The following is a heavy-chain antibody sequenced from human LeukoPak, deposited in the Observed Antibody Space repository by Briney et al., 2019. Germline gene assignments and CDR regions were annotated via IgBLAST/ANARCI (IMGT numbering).Heavy chain of an antibody. J-gene: IGHJ5*02. D-gene: IGHD6-13*01. Sequence: SETLSLTCTVSGGSISSSSYYWGWIRQPPGKGLEWIGSIYYSGSTYYNPSLKSRVTISVDTSKNQFSLKLSSVTAADTAVYYCARQSHRRAAARDWFDPWGQGTLVTASS. CDR2: IYYSGST. CDR3: ARQSHRRAAARDWFDP. V-gene: IGHV4-39*01. CDR1: GGSISSSSYY.